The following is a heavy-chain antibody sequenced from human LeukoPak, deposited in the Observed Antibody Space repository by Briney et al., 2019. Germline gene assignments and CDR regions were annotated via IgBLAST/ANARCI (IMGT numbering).Heavy chain of an antibody. J-gene: IGHJ4*02. V-gene: IGHV3-23*01. CDR2: ISDSGAAS. D-gene: IGHD4-17*01. Sequence: GGSLRLSCAASGFSFTNYAMSWVRQAPGKGLQWVSTISDSGAASHYANFVAGRFTISRDNSKNIVYLEVDGLTAADTAVYYCAKGPRATVTTGLWKLSFYYFDYWGQGTLVTVSS. CDR3: AKGPRATVTTGLWKLSFYYFDY. CDR1: GFSFTNYA.